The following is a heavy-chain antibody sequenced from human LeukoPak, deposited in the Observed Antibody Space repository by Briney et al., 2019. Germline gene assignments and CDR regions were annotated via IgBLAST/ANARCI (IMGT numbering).Heavy chain of an antibody. D-gene: IGHD5-24*01. CDR2: IYSGGST. Sequence: GGSLRLSCAASGFTVSSNYMSWVRQAPGKGLEWVSVIYSGGSTYYADSVKCRFTISRDNSKNTLYLQMNRLRVEETAMYYCATDPSMAYWGQGTLVTVSS. J-gene: IGHJ1*01. V-gene: IGHV3-53*01. CDR1: GFTVSSNY. CDR3: ATDPSMAY.